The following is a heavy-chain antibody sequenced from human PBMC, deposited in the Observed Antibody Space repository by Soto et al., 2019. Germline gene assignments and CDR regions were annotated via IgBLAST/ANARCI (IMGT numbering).Heavy chain of an antibody. Sequence: EVQLLESGGGLVQPGGSLKLSCAASGFSFSTYAISWVRQAPGKGLEWVSIISGSGDTTYYADSVKGRFTVSRDNSKSTLYLQMNSAGVDDAAVYYCARGSSPVSSYYGVGAWGQGTTVAVSS. V-gene: IGHV3-23*01. CDR1: GFSFSTYA. CDR2: ISGSGDTT. J-gene: IGHJ6*02. CDR3: ARGSSPVSSYYGVGA.